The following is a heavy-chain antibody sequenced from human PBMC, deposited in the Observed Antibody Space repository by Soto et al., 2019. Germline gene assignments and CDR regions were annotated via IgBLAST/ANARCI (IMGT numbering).Heavy chain of an antibody. CDR1: GFTFDDYA. CDR3: AKDLDGYYGSGSYGTLMDV. J-gene: IGHJ6*03. D-gene: IGHD3-10*01. Sequence: GGSLRLSCAASGFTFDDYAMHWVRQAPGKGLEWVSGISWNSGSIGYADSVKGRFTISRDNAKNSLYLQMNSLRAEDTALYYCAKDLDGYYGSGSYGTLMDVWGKGTTVTVSS. CDR2: ISWNSGSI. V-gene: IGHV3-9*01.